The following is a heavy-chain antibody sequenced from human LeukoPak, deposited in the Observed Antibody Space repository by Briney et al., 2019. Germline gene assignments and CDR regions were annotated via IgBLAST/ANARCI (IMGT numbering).Heavy chain of an antibody. CDR1: NYTFTSYG. D-gene: IGHD3-10*01. V-gene: IGHV1-18*01. Sequence: GASVKVSCKASNYTFTSYGISWVRQAPGQGLEWMAWINAYNGDTNYAQKLQGRVTLTTDTFTSTAYMELRSLRSDDTAVYYCARDGSGVWFDYWGQGTLVTASS. CDR2: INAYNGDT. J-gene: IGHJ4*02. CDR3: ARDGSGVWFDY.